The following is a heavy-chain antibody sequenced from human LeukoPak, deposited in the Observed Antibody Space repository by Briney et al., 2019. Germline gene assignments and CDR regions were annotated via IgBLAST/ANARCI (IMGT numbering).Heavy chain of an antibody. V-gene: IGHV3-33*01. CDR2: IWYDGSNK. CDR3: ARDQSGYSPGSMDV. CDR1: GFTFSSYG. J-gene: IGHJ6*02. D-gene: IGHD3-3*01. Sequence: GGSLRLSCAASGFTFSSYGMHWVRQAPGKGLEWVAVIWYDGSNKYYADSVKGRFTISRDNSKNTLYLQMNSLRAEDTAVYYCARDQSGYSPGSMDVRGQGTTVTVSS.